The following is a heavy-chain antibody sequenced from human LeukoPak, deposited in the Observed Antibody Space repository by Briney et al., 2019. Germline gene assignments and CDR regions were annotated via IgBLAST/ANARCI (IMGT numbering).Heavy chain of an antibody. CDR3: ARLLAAAGSWIYNWFDP. D-gene: IGHD6-13*01. J-gene: IGHJ5*02. Sequence: GESLKISCQGSGYSFTSYWIGWVRQMPGKGLEWMGIIYPGDSDTRYSPSFQGQVTISADKSISTAYLQWSSLKASDTAMYYCARLLAAAGSWIYNWFDPWGQGTLVTVSS. V-gene: IGHV5-51*01. CDR2: IYPGDSDT. CDR1: GYSFTSYW.